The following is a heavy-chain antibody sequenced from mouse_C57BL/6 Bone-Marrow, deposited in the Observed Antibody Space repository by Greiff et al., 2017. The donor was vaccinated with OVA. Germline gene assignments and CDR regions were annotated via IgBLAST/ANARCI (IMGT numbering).Heavy chain of an antibody. CDR3: ARGTTVVAPDWYFDV. V-gene: IGHV7-1*01. D-gene: IGHD1-1*01. CDR1: GFTFSDFY. J-gene: IGHJ1*03. Sequence: EVQLVESGGGLVQSGRSLRLSCATSGFTFSDFYMEWVRQAPGQGLEWIAASRNKANDYTTEYSASVKGRFIVSRDTSQSILYHQMNALRVEDTAIYYCARGTTVVAPDWYFDVWGTGTTVTVSS. CDR2: SRNKANDYTT.